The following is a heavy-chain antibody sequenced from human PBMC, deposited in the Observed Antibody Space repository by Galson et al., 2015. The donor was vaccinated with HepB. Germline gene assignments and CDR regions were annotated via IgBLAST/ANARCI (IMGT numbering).Heavy chain of an antibody. J-gene: IGHJ6*02. CDR3: ARVPGTIDYYGVDV. CDR1: GDSVSNNNAA. D-gene: IGHD6-19*01. V-gene: IGHV6-1*01. Sequence: CAISGDSVSNNNAAWNWIRQSPSRGLEWLGRTYYRAKWYADYAESLRSRITINPDTSKNQFSLQLTSVTPEDTAIYYCARVPGTIDYYGVDVWGQGTTVTVSS. CDR2: TYYRAKWYA.